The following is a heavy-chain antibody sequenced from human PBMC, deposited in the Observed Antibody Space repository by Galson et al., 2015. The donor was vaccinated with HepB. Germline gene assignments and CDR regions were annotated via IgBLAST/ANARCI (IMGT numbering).Heavy chain of an antibody. V-gene: IGHV3-74*01. D-gene: IGHD6-13*01. CDR2: INSDGTYI. Sequence: LRLSCAASGFTFSNYWMHWVRQAPGKGLVWVSRINSDGTYITYADSVKGRFTISRDNAKNTLYLQMNSPRAEDTALYYCARTRGAAAGISDYWGQGSLVTVSS. CDR1: GFTFSNYW. J-gene: IGHJ4*02. CDR3: ARTRGAAAGISDY.